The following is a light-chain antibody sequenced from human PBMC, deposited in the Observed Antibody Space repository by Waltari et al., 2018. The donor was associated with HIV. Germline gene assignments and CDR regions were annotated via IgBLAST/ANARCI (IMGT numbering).Light chain of an antibody. CDR2: AAS. V-gene: IGKV3D-15*01. CDR1: QNVNIK. CDR3: QQYDTWPLT. Sequence: ETVMTQSPATLSVSPGERATLSCRASQNVNIKLAWYQHKPGQAPRLRIYAASTRATGIPASFSGSGSGTEFTLTISSLQSEDVAVYYCQQYDTWPLTFGGGTKVEI. J-gene: IGKJ4*01.